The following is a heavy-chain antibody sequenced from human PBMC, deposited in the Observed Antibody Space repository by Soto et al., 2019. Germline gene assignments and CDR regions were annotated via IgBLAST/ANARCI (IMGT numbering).Heavy chain of an antibody. J-gene: IGHJ4*02. D-gene: IGHD5-12*01. CDR2: ISYDGSNK. CDR1: GFTFSSYG. CDR3: AKEKGGYSGYDRGFDC. V-gene: IGHV3-30*18. Sequence: GGSLRLSCAASGFTFSSYGMHWVRQAPGKGLEWVAVISYDGSNKYYADSVKGRFTISRDNSKNTLYLQMNSLRAEDTAVYYCAKEKGGYSGYDRGFDCWGQGTLVTVSS.